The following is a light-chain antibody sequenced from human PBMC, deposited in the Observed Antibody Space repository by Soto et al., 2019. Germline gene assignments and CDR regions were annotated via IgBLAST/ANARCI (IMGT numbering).Light chain of an antibody. V-gene: IGKV3-15*01. CDR1: QSVSSN. CDR3: QQYNNWPFT. J-gene: IGKJ3*01. Sequence: EIVMTQSPATLSVSPGERATLYCRASQSVSSNLAWYQQKPGQAPRLLIYGASTRATGIPARFSGSGSGTDFTLTISSLQSADFAVYYCQQYNNWPFTFGPGTKVDIK. CDR2: GAS.